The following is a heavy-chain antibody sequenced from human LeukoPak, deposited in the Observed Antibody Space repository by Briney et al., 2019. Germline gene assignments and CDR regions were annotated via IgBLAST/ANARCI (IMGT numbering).Heavy chain of an antibody. CDR3: ARDENYSFDY. CDR2: IGTSSGTI. CDR1: GFTFSSYS. Sequence: GGSLRLSCAASGFTFSSYSMNWIRQAPGKGLEWVSYIGTSSGTIYYADSVKGRFTISRDNAKNSLCLHTNSLRAEDTAVYFCARDENYSFDYWGQGTLVTVSS. V-gene: IGHV3-48*01. J-gene: IGHJ4*02.